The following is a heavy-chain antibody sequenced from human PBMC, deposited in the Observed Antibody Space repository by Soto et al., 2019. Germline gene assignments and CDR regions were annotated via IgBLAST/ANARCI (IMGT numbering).Heavy chain of an antibody. Sequence: GGSLRLSCAASGFTFSSYAMHWVRQAPGKGLEWVAVISYDGSNKLYGDSVKGRFTVSRDNSKNTLYLQMSSLRAEDTAVYYCAKEEGYSRSYYTYWGQGTLVTVSS. CDR2: ISYDGSNK. V-gene: IGHV3-30-3*01. CDR1: GFTFSSYA. CDR3: AKEEGYSRSYYTY. D-gene: IGHD6-13*01. J-gene: IGHJ4*02.